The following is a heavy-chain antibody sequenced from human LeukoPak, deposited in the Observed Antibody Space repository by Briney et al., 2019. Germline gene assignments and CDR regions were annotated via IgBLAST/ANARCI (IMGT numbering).Heavy chain of an antibody. Sequence: KAGGSLRLSCAASGFTFSDYYMSWIRQAPGKGLEWVSYISSSGSTIYYADSVKGRFTISRDNAKNSLYLQMNSLRAEDAAVYYCARDMYGDSGSSDDYWGQGTLVTVSS. CDR2: ISSSGSTI. J-gene: IGHJ4*02. CDR1: GFTFSDYY. CDR3: ARDMYGDSGSSDDY. V-gene: IGHV3-11*01. D-gene: IGHD1-26*01.